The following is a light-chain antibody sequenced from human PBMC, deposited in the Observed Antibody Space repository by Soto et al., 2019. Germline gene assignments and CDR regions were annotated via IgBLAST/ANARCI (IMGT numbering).Light chain of an antibody. Sequence: DIVLTQSPDTLSLSPGESATLSCRASQILSGTYLAWYQQKLCQSPRLLIYAASTRATGVPDRFSGSGSGTDFTLTISRLEPEDFAVYYCQQYVSSPLTFGGGTKVEIK. J-gene: IGKJ4*01. CDR2: AAS. CDR1: QILSGTY. CDR3: QQYVSSPLT. V-gene: IGKV3-20*01.